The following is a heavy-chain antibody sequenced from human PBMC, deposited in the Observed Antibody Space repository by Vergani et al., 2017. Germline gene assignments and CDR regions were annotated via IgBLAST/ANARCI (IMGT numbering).Heavy chain of an antibody. Sequence: QVQLQESGPGLVKPSQTLSLTCTVSGGSISSGGYYWSWIRQPPGKGLEWIGYIYYSGSTYYNPSLNSRVTISVDTSKNQFSLKLSAVTAADTAVYYCARDRMVGEFDPWGQGTLVTVSS. CDR3: ARDRMVGEFDP. D-gene: IGHD1-26*01. CDR2: IYYSGST. J-gene: IGHJ5*02. V-gene: IGHV4-31*03. CDR1: GGSISSGGYY.